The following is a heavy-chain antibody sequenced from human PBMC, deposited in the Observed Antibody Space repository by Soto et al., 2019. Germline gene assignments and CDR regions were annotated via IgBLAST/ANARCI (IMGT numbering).Heavy chain of an antibody. CDR3: TTGIYYDILTGYHNVAY. D-gene: IGHD3-9*01. CDR1: GFNLSHPW. V-gene: IGHV3-15*01. CDR2: IKSKTDGGTA. Sequence: PGGSLRLSCVASGFNLSHPWMTSVRQAAGKGLEWVGRIKSKTDGGTADYTAPVKGRATISRDDSKNTVYLQMNSLKTEDTAVYYCTTGIYYDILTGYHNVAYWGQGALVTVSS. J-gene: IGHJ4*02.